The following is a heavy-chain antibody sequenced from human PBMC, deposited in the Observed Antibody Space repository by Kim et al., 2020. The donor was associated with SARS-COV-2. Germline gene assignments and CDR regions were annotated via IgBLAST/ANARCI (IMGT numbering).Heavy chain of an antibody. CDR1: NYMFSTYG. D-gene: IGHD6-25*01. CDR3: TAGAAGGYSYYGMDG. J-gene: IGHJ6*02. CDR2: ISADSGNT. Sequence: ASVKVSCKASNYMFSTYGFTWVRQAPGQGLEWMGWISADSGNTNYAQNFQGRVTMTRDTSTSTAYMEVRSLRSDDTAVYFCTAGAAGGYSYYGMDGWGQG. V-gene: IGHV1-18*01.